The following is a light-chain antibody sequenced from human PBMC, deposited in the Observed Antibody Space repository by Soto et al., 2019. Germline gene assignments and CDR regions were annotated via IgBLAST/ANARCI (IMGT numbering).Light chain of an antibody. CDR3: SSYTSSSTLYV. J-gene: IGLJ1*01. V-gene: IGLV2-14*01. CDR1: SSDVGGYNS. Sequence: QSVLTQPASVSGSPGQSITISCTGTSSDVGGYNSVCWYKQHPGKASQLMIYEVTNRPSGVSDRFSGSKSGNTASLTISGLQAEGEADYYCSSYTSSSTLYVFGSGTKVTVL. CDR2: EVT.